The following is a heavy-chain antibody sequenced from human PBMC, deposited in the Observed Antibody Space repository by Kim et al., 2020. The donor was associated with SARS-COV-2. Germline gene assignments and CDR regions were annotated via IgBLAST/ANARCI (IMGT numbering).Heavy chain of an antibody. CDR3: AREELLWFGEHAFDI. CDR2: IWYDGSNK. CDR1: GFTFSSYG. V-gene: IGHV3-33*01. D-gene: IGHD3-10*01. J-gene: IGHJ3*02. Sequence: GGSLRLSCAASGFTFSSYGMHWVRQAPGKGLEWVAVIWYDGSNKYYADSVKGRFTISRDNSKNTLYLQMNSLRAEDTAVYYCAREELLWFGEHAFDIWGQGTMVTVSS.